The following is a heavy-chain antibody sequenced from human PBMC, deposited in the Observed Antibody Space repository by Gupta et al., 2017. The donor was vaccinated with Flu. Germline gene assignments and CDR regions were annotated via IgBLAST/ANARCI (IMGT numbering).Heavy chain of an antibody. D-gene: IGHD3-10*01. Sequence: EVQLVESGGGLVQPGRSLRLSCAASGFTFDDYAMHCVRQAPGKGREWGAGISWNSGSIGYADSVKGRVTISRDNAKNSLYLQMNSRRAEDTALYYCAKELTVLWSGSPGMDVWGQGTTVTVSS. CDR2: ISWNSGSI. J-gene: IGHJ6*02. CDR3: AKELTVLWSGSPGMDV. V-gene: IGHV3-9*01. CDR1: GFTFDDYA.